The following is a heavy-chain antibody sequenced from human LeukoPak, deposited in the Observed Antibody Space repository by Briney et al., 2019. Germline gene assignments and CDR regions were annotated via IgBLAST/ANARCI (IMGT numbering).Heavy chain of an antibody. D-gene: IGHD5-12*01. CDR3: ARDRVDSGYDSDHYYGMDV. V-gene: IGHV3-21*01. J-gene: IGHJ6*02. CDR1: GFTFSSYS. CDR2: ISSSSSYI. Sequence: GGSLRLSCAASGFTFSSYSMNWVRQAPGKGLEWVSSISSSSSYIYYADAVKGRVTLSRNNAKNSLYLQMNSLRAEDTAVYYCARDRVDSGYDSDHYYGMDVWGQGTTVTVSS.